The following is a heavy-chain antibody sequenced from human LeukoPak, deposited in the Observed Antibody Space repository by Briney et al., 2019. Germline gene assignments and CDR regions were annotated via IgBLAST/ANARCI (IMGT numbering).Heavy chain of an antibody. CDR3: ARGGVEMGMAYNWFDP. CDR2: IYYSGST. D-gene: IGHD5-24*01. CDR1: GGSISSSSYY. J-gene: IGHJ5*02. Sequence: SETLSLTCTVSGGSISSSSYYWGWIRQPPGKGLEWIVSIYYSGSTNYNPSLKSRVTISVDTSKNQFSLKLSSVTAADTAVYYCARGGVEMGMAYNWFDPWGQGTLVTVSS. V-gene: IGHV4-39*07.